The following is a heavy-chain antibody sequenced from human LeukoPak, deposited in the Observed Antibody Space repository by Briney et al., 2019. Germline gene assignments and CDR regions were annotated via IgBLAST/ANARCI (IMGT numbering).Heavy chain of an antibody. CDR3: ARDGEFYYDSSSY. D-gene: IGHD3-22*01. J-gene: IGHJ4*02. CDR2: ISSSGSTI. Sequence: PGGSLRLSCAASGFTFSSYEMNWVRQAPEKGLEWVSYISSSGSTIYYADSAKGRFTISRDNSKNTLYLQMNSLRAEDTAVYYCARDGEFYYDSSSYWGQGSLVTISS. V-gene: IGHV3-48*03. CDR1: GFTFSSYE.